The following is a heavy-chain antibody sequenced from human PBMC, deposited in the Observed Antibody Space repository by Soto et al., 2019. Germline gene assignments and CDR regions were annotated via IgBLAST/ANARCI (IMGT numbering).Heavy chain of an antibody. J-gene: IGHJ4*02. CDR2: ISGSGSST. CDR3: AKEGYAASVGRRFNF. Sequence: GGSLRLSCAASGFSFNNYAMSWVRQTPEKGLEWVSAISGSGSSTYYADSVRGRFTISRDNFKNTLYLQMNSLRAEDTAVYYSAKEGYAASVGRRFNFGGPEPLVTVPS. D-gene: IGHD5-12*01. CDR1: GFSFNNYA. V-gene: IGHV3-23*01.